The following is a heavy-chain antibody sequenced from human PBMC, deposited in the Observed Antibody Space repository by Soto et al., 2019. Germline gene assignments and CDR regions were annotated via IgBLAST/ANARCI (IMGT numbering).Heavy chain of an antibody. CDR3: ARAASSCESYGMDV. Sequence: PVGSLRLSCAASGFTFSRYWMNWVRQAPGKGLEWVARINQDGSEKSYVDSVRGRFTISRDNARNSLSLQVNSLRVEDSALYFCARAASSCESYGMDVWGQGTTVTVSS. CDR1: GFTFSRYW. CDR2: INQDGSEK. D-gene: IGHD6-13*01. J-gene: IGHJ6*02. V-gene: IGHV3-7*01.